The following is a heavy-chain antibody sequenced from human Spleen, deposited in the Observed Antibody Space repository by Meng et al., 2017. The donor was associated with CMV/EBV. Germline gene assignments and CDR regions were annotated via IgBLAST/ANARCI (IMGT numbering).Heavy chain of an antibody. CDR2: IYYNGST. J-gene: IGHJ6*02. Sequence: SETLSLTCTVSGGSVSGSTYHWGWIRQPPGKGLEWIGSIYYNGSTYNNPSLKSRVTISVDTSKNQFSLKLSSVTAADTDVYYCARVTGPAARGYYYYQYGMDVWGQGTTVTVSS. CDR1: GGSVSGSTYH. CDR3: ARVTGPAARGYYYYQYGMDV. D-gene: IGHD2-2*01. V-gene: IGHV4-39*07.